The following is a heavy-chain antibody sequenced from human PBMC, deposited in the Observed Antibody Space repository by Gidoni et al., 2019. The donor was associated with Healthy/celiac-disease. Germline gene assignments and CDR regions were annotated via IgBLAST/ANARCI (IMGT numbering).Heavy chain of an antibody. CDR1: GLTFSSYG. CDR3: AKDWDTYGMDV. J-gene: IGHJ6*02. Sequence: QVQLVESGGGVVQHGGSLRLSCAASGLTFSSYGMHWVRQAPGKGLELVAFIRYYGSNKYYADSVKGRFTISRDNSKNTLYLQMNSLRAEDTAVYYCAKDWDTYGMDVWGQGTTVTVSS. CDR2: IRYYGSNK. V-gene: IGHV3-30*02. D-gene: IGHD1-26*01.